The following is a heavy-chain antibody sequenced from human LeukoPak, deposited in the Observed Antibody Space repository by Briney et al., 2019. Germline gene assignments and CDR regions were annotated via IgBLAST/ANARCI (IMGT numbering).Heavy chain of an antibody. V-gene: IGHV1-18*01. D-gene: IGHD6-13*01. CDR2: ISAYNGNT. J-gene: IGHJ4*02. Sequence: GASVKVSCKASGYTFTSYGISWVRQAPGQGLEWMGWISAYNGNTNYAQKFQGRVTMTRDTSISTAYMELSRLRSDDTAVYYCASSGAAAGPFDYWGQGTLVTVSS. CDR3: ASSGAAAGPFDY. CDR1: GYTFTSYG.